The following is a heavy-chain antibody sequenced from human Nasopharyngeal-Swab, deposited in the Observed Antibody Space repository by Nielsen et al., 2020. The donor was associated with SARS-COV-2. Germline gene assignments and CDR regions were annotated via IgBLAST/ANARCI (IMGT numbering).Heavy chain of an antibody. J-gene: IGHJ4*02. Sequence: GESLKISCAASGFTFSDYYMSWIRQAPGKGLKWVSYISSSSSYTNYADSGKGRFTISRDKAKNSLYLQMNSLRAEDTAVYYCARAALTVTYSFDYWGQGTLVTVSS. V-gene: IGHV3-11*05. CDR1: GFTFSDYY. CDR2: ISSSSSYT. CDR3: ARAALTVTYSFDY. D-gene: IGHD3-16*01.